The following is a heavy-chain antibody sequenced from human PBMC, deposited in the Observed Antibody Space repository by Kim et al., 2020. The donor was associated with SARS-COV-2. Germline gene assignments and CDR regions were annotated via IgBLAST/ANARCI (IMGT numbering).Heavy chain of an antibody. CDR1: GFTFSSYA. CDR2: ISYDGSNK. V-gene: IGHV3-30*04. CDR3: ARDRSSGYNAFDI. Sequence: GGSLRLSCAASGFTFSSYAMHWVRQAPGKGLEWVAVISYDGSNKYYADSVKGRFTISRDNSKNTLYLQMNSLRAEDTAVYYCARDRSSGYNAFDIWGQGT. D-gene: IGHD3-22*01. J-gene: IGHJ3*02.